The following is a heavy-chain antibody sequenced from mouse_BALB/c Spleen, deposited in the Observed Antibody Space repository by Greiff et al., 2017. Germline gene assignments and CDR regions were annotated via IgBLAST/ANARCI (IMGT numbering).Heavy chain of an antibody. V-gene: IGHV5-6-5*01. Sequence: DVKLVESGGGLVKPGGSLKLSCAASGFTFSSYAMSWVRQTPEKRLEWVASISSGGSTYYPDSVKGRFTISRDNARNILYLQMSSLRSEDTAMYYCARNYYGSSYAMDYWGQGTSVTVSS. CDR2: ISSGGST. CDR3: ARNYYGSSYAMDY. J-gene: IGHJ4*01. CDR1: GFTFSSYA. D-gene: IGHD1-1*01.